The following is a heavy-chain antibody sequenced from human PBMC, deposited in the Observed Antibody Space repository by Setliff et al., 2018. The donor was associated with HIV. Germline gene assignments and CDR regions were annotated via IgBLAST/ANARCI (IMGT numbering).Heavy chain of an antibody. CDR2: INNDGSIT. Sequence: SCKASGYTFNDNYIHWVRQAPGQGLVWVSRINNDGSITNYADFVKGRFTMSRDSAKNTLYLQMNSLRVEDTAVYYCVKWNYPNSWGQGTLVTVSS. CDR3: VKWNYPNS. V-gene: IGHV3-74*01. J-gene: IGHJ4*02. D-gene: IGHD1-7*01. CDR1: GYTFNDNY.